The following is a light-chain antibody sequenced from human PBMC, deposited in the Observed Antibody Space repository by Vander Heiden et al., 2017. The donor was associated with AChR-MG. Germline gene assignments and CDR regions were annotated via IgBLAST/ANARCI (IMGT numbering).Light chain of an antibody. CDR3: QSYDSSLSGSVV. Sequence: QSVLTQPPSVSGAPGQRVPISCTGSSSNIGAGYDLNWYQQLPGTAPKLLIYGNSNRPSGVPDRFSGSKSGTSASLAITGLQAEDEADYYCQSYDSSLSGSVVFGGGTKLTVL. V-gene: IGLV1-40*01. J-gene: IGLJ2*01. CDR2: GNS. CDR1: SSNIGAGYD.